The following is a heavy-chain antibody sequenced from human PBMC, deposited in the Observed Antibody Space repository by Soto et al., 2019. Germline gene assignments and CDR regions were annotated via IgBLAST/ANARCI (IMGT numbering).Heavy chain of an antibody. J-gene: IGHJ6*02. CDR3: ARSSITGAGRLFYGMDV. CDR2: INPNSGGT. V-gene: IGHV1-2*04. CDR1: GYTFTGYY. Sequence: ASVKVSCKASGYTFTGYYMHWVRQAPGRGLEWMGWINPNSGGTNYAQKFQGWVTMTRDTSISTAYMELSRLRSDDTAVHYCARSSITGAGRLFYGMDVWGQGTTVTVSS. D-gene: IGHD2-21*01.